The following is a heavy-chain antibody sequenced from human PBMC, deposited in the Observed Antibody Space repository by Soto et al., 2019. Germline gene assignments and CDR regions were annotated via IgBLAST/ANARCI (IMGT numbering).Heavy chain of an antibody. J-gene: IGHJ4*02. CDR1: GFSFTSYW. V-gene: IGHV5-10-1*01. D-gene: IGHD2-8*01. CDR3: ASHPNMLTFDS. CDR2: IDPDDSYS. Sequence: ESLKISCKVSGFSFTSYWISWVRQMPGKGLEWMGRIDPDDSYSDYSPPFQGHVTFSVDTSINTAYLQWKNLKASDTGIYYCASHPNMLTFDSCGKGTLVTVSS.